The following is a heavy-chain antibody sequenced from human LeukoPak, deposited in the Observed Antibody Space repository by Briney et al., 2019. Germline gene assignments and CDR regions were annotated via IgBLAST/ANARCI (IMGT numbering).Heavy chain of an antibody. V-gene: IGHV1-2*02. CDR3: AANTAGELGLDY. J-gene: IGHJ4*02. Sequence: ASVKVSCKASGYTFTGYYMHWVRQAPGQGLEWMGWINPNSGGTNYAQKFQERVTITRDMSTSTAYMELSSLRSEDTAVYYCAANTAGELGLDYWGQGTLVTVSS. D-gene: IGHD3-10*01. CDR1: GYTFTGYY. CDR2: INPNSGGT.